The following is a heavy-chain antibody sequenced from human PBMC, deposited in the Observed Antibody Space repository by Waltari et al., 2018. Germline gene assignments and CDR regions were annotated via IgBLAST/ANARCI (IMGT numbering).Heavy chain of an antibody. CDR1: GYSFTSYW. V-gene: IGHV5-51*01. CDR3: AYLAGGSGSPNDAFDI. CDR2: IYPGDSDT. D-gene: IGHD3-10*01. J-gene: IGHJ3*02. Sequence: EVQLVQSGAEVTKPGESLKISCTGYGYSFTSYWIGWVRPMPGKGLEWMGIIYPGDSDTRYSPSFQGQVTISADKSISTAYLQWSSLKASDTAMYYCAYLAGGSGSPNDAFDIWGQGTMVTVSS.